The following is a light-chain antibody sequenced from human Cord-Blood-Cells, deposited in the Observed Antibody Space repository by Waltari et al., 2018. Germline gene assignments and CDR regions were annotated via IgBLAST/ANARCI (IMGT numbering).Light chain of an antibody. CDR2: GKN. CDR3: NSRDSSGNHVV. V-gene: IGLV3-19*01. CDR1: SLRSYY. J-gene: IGLJ2*01. Sequence: SSELTQDPAVSVGLGQTDRSACQGDSLRSYYASRYQQKPGQAPVLVIYGKNNRPSGIPDRFSCSTSRNTASLTITGAQAEDEANYYCNSRDSSGNHVVFGGGSKLTVL.